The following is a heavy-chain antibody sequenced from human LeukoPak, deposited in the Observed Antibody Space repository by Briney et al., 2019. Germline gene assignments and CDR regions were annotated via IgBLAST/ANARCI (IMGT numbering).Heavy chain of an antibody. CDR2: INHSGST. CDR3: ARCRYNIDLNQYYYYYGMDV. J-gene: IGHJ6*02. D-gene: IGHD1-1*01. V-gene: IGHV4-34*01. Sequence: PSETLSLTCAVCGGSFSGYYWSWIRQPPGKGLEWIGEINHSGSTNYNPSLKSRVTISVDTSKNQFSLKLSSVTAADTAVYYCARCRYNIDLNQYYYYYGMDVWGQGTTVTVSS. CDR1: GGSFSGYY.